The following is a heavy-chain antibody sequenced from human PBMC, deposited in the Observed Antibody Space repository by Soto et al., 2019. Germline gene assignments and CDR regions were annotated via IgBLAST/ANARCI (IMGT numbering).Heavy chain of an antibody. V-gene: IGHV3-23*01. CDR1: GFTFSSYA. CDR3: AKGRTYNYANYFDP. J-gene: IGHJ5*02. Sequence: EVQLLESGGDLVQPGGSLRLSCAASGFTFSSYAMSWVRQAPGKGPEWVSSMSGSGDNTYYADSVKGRFIISRDNSKNTLYLQVSSLRVDDTAVYSCAKGRTYNYANYFDPWGQGTLVTVSS. D-gene: IGHD1-1*01. CDR2: MSGSGDNT.